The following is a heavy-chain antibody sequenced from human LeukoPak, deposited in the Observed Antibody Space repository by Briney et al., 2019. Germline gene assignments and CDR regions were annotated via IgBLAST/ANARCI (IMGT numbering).Heavy chain of an antibody. J-gene: IGHJ4*02. V-gene: IGHV3-23*01. CDR2: IKSGGGT. D-gene: IGHD3-22*01. CDR3: VNRYDKSGYDFDY. Sequence: GGSLRLSCAASGFSFSGYSMRWVRQAPGKGLEWVSAIKSGGGTYYADSVKGRFTISRDNSKNTVYLEMNSLRGEDTAIYYRVNRYDKSGYDFDYWGQGTLVTVSS. CDR1: GFSFSGYS.